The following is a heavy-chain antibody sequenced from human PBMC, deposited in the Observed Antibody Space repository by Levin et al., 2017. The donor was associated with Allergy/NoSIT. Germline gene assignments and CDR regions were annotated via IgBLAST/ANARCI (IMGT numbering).Heavy chain of an antibody. CDR2: IRNKANRYTT. D-gene: IGHD1-1*01. Sequence: GGSLRLSCAASGFTFSDHYMDWVRQAPGKGLEWVGRIRNKANRYTTVYAASLEGRFSISRDDSENSLYLQINSLKVEDSAIYFCTRRRHTHGIDYWGQGTMVTVSS. CDR3: TRRRHTHGIDY. V-gene: IGHV3-72*01. J-gene: IGHJ4*02. CDR1: GFTFSDHY.